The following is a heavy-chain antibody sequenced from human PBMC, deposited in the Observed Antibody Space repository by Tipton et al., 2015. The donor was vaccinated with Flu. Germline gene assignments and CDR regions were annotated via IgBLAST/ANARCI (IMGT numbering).Heavy chain of an antibody. V-gene: IGHV1-3*01. CDR3: ARSLGRTTVTDIGY. CDR1: GYTFTSYA. J-gene: IGHJ4*02. D-gene: IGHD4-17*01. Sequence: QVQLVQSGAEVKKPGASVKVSCKASGYTFTSYAMHWVRQAPGQRLEWMGWINAGNGNTKYSQKFQGRVTITRDTSASTAYMELSSLRSEDTAVYYCARSLGRTTVTDIGYWGQGTLVTVSS. CDR2: INAGNGNT.